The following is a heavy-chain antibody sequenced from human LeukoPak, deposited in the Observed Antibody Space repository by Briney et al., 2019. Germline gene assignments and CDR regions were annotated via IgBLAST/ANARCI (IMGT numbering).Heavy chain of an antibody. CDR3: ARERSSSGGHNWFDP. D-gene: IGHD4-23*01. J-gene: IGHJ5*02. Sequence: SETLSLTCTVSGGYIITSGHYWGWIRQPPGKGLEWIGSVYYSGVTSTNPFFRSRMSISVDTSKNQFSLNLTSVTAADAAVYYCARERSSSGGHNWFDPWGQGTLVTVSS. V-gene: IGHV4-39*07. CDR2: VYYSGVT. CDR1: GGYIITSGHY.